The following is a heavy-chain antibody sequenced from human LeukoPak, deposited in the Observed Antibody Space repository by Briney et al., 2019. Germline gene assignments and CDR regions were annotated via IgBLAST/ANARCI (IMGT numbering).Heavy chain of an antibody. CDR1: GYTFTSYG. D-gene: IGHD2-2*01. CDR2: ISAYNGNT. J-gene: IGHJ5*02. V-gene: IGHV1-18*01. Sequence: GASVKVSCKASGYTFTSYGISWVRQAPGQGLEWMGWISAYNGNTNYAQKLQGRVTMTTDTSTSTAYMELRSLRSDDTAVYYCARAGRYCSSTSCGNWFDPWGQGTLVTVSS. CDR3: ARAGRYCSSTSCGNWFDP.